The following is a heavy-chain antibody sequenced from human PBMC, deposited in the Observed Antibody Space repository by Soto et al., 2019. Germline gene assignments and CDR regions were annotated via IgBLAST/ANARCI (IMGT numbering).Heavy chain of an antibody. CDR1: GHSFTRSA. J-gene: IGHJ5*02. CDR2: ISAYNGNT. V-gene: IGHV1-18*01. CDR3: ATDVDQWLGHSNWFDP. Sequence: GASVKASCKSSGHSFTRSAINWVRQAPGQGLEWMGWISAYNGNTIYAQKFQGRVTMTTDTSTNTAYLELRSLRSDDTAVYYCATDVDQWLGHSNWFDPWGQGTLVTVSS. D-gene: IGHD6-19*01.